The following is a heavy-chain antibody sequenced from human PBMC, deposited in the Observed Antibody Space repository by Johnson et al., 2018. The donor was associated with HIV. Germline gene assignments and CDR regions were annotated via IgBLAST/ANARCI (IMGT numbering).Heavy chain of an antibody. CDR1: GFIFSDYY. CDR3: AKDLLTLDAFHI. J-gene: IGHJ3*02. CDR2: ISDSGST. V-gene: IGHV3-23*04. Sequence: VQLVESGGGLVKPGGSLRLSCAASGFIFSDYYMSWVRHAPGKGLEWVSAISDSGSTYYADSVQGRFTIPRDNSKNTLYLQMNSLRAEDTAVYYCAKDLLTLDAFHIWAQGTMVTVSS.